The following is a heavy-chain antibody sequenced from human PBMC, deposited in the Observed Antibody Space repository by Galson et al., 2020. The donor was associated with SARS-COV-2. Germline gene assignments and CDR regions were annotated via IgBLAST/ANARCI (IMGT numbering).Heavy chain of an antibody. CDR1: GGTFSSYA. Sequence: SVKVSCKASGGTFSSYAISWVRQAPGQGLEWMGGIIPIFGTATYAQKFQGRVTITADESTSTAYMELSSLRSEDTAVYYCARIEGWYEPYYFNYWGQGTLVTVSS. CDR3: ARIEGWYEPYYFNY. J-gene: IGHJ4*02. V-gene: IGHV1-69*13. CDR2: IIPIFGTA. D-gene: IGHD6-19*01.